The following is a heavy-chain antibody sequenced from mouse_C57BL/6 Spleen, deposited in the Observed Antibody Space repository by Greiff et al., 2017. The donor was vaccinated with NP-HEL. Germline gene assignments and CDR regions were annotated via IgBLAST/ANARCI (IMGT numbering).Heavy chain of an antibody. Sequence: EVQLQQSGAELVRPGASVKLSCTASGFNIKDDYMHWVKQRPEQGLEWIGWIDPENGDTEYASKFQGKATITADTSSNTAYLQLSSLTSEDTAVYYCTTRYYSNYRGAMDYWGQGTSVTVSS. D-gene: IGHD2-5*01. J-gene: IGHJ4*01. CDR1: GFNIKDDY. CDR2: IDPENGDT. CDR3: TTRYYSNYRGAMDY. V-gene: IGHV14-4*01.